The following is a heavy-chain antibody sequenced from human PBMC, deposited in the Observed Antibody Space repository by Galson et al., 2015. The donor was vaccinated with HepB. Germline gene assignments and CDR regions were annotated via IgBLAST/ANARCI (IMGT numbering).Heavy chain of an antibody. CDR1: GGSISSYY. Sequence: ETLSLTCTVSGGSISSYYWSWIRQPPGKGLEWIGYIYYSGSTNYNPSLKSRVTISVDTSKNQFSLKLSSVTAADTAVYYCAREARDSSGYYPRRYWYFDLWGRGTLVTVSS. J-gene: IGHJ2*01. V-gene: IGHV4-59*01. CDR2: IYYSGST. CDR3: AREARDSSGYYPRRYWYFDL. D-gene: IGHD3-22*01.